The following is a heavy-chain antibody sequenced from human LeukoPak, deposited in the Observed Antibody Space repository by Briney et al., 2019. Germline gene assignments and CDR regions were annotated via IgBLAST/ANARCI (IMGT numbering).Heavy chain of an antibody. Sequence: SETLSLTCTVSGGSISSSSYYWGWIGQPPGKGLVWIGSIYYSGSTYYNPSLKSRVTISVDTTKNQFSLKLSSVTAADTAVYYCARRATPIAAAVFDYWGQGTLVTVSS. J-gene: IGHJ4*02. CDR2: IYYSGST. V-gene: IGHV4-39*01. CDR1: GGSISSSSYY. D-gene: IGHD6-13*01. CDR3: ARRATPIAAAVFDY.